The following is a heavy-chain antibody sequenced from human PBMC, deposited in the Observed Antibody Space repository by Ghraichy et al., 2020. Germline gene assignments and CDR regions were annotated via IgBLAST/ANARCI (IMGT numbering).Heavy chain of an antibody. V-gene: IGHV1-8*01. Sequence: ASVKVSCKASGYTFTSYDINWVRQATGQGLEWMGWMNPNSGNTGYAQKFQGRVTMTRNTSISTAYMELSSLRSEDTAVYYCARARAGNYYYYYGMDVWGQGTTVTVSS. J-gene: IGHJ6*02. CDR3: ARARAGNYYYYYGMDV. CDR1: GYTFTSYD. D-gene: IGHD6-19*01. CDR2: MNPNSGNT.